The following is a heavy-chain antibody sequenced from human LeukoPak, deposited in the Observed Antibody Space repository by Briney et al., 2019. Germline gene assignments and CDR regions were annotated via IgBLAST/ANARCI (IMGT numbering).Heavy chain of an antibody. CDR2: INHSGST. J-gene: IGHJ5*02. V-gene: IGHV4-34*01. Sequence: PSETLSLTCAVYGGSFSGYYWNWLRQPPGKGLEWIGEINHSGSTNYNPSLRSRVTMSVDTSKNQFSLKLSSVTAADTAVYYCSRFSVVGAPPTWGQGTLVTVSS. CDR3: SRFSVVGAPPT. D-gene: IGHD1-26*01. CDR1: GGSFSGYY.